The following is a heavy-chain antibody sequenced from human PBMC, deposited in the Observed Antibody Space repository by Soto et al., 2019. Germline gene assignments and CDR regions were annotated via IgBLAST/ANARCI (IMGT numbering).Heavy chain of an antibody. Sequence: QVQLVQSGGEVKKPGASVKVSCKASGYTFTIYGINWVRQAPGQGLEWMGWISPDNGNTNYAQKLQGRVTMTTDTSTSTAYMELRRLGSHGTAVYFCARALGYSGYAGMDVWGQGPPVTVSS. D-gene: IGHD5-12*01. CDR3: ARALGYSGYAGMDV. V-gene: IGHV1-18*01. CDR1: GYTFTIYG. J-gene: IGHJ6*02. CDR2: ISPDNGNT.